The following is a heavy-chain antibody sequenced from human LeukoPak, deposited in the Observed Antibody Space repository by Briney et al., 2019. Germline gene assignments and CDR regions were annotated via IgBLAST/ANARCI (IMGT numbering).Heavy chain of an antibody. CDR2: ISSSTNYT. J-gene: IGHJ4*02. V-gene: IGHV3-11*05. D-gene: IGHD3-9*01. Sequence: GGSLRLSCAASGFTFSDYYMTWIRQAPGKGLEWVSYISSSTNYTNYADSVKGRFTISRDNAKNPLYLQMNSLTVEDTAVYYCARGTYYDILTWVYWGQGTLVTVSS. CDR1: GFTFSDYY. CDR3: ARGTYYDILTWVY.